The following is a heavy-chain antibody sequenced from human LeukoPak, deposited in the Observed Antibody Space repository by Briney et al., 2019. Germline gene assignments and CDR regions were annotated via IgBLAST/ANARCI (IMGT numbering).Heavy chain of an antibody. CDR1: GGSISSSSYY. V-gene: IGHV4-61*05. CDR2: VFYSGST. J-gene: IGHJ6*03. CDR3: ARAGGPSSRWYEAHYYYYMDV. D-gene: IGHD6-13*01. Sequence: KTSETLSLTCTVSGGSISSSSYYWGWIRQPPGKGLEWIGYVFYSGSTNYNPSLKSRLTISVDTSKNQFSLTLSSVTAADTAVYYCARAGGPSSRWYEAHYYYYMDVWGRGTTVTVSS.